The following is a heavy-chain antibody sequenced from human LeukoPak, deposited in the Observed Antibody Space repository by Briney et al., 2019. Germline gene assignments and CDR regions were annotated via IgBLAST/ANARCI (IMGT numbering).Heavy chain of an antibody. Sequence: HPGRSLRLSCAASGFTFDDYAMQWVRQAPRKGLEWVSVITWNSGTIAYADSVKGRFTVTRDNAKNSLYLQMDNLRTEDTALYYCAKGFPNLYHGVDFWGQGTLVTVSS. CDR2: ITWNSGTI. V-gene: IGHV3-9*01. CDR3: AKGFPNLYHGVDF. D-gene: IGHD2-8*01. CDR1: GFTFDDYA. J-gene: IGHJ4*02.